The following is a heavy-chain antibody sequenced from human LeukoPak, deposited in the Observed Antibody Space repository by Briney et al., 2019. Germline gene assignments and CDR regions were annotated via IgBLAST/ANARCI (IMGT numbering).Heavy chain of an antibody. V-gene: IGHV3-7*03. J-gene: IGHJ6*03. CDR1: GFTFSHSW. CDR2: IKEDGSTK. Sequence: GGSLRLSCAASGFTFSHSWMTWVRQAPGKGLEWVAGIKEDGSTKLYVDSVKGRFTISRDNAKNSLYLQMNSLRAEDTAVYYCARDFGTYYMDVWGKGTTVTISS. CDR3: ARDFGTYYMDV. D-gene: IGHD1-1*01.